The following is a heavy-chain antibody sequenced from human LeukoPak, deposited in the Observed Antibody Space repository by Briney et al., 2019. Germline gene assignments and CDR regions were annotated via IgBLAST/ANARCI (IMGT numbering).Heavy chain of an antibody. CDR3: AKDERQWLPRGAYFQH. D-gene: IGHD6-19*01. J-gene: IGHJ1*01. CDR2: IHYDGSNK. CDR1: GFTFSSYG. Sequence: GGTLRLSCAASGFTFSSYGMHWVRQAPGKGLEWVAFIHYDGSNKYYADSVKGRFTISRDNSKNTLYLQMNSLRAEDTAVYYCAKDERQWLPRGAYFQHWGQGTLVTVSS. V-gene: IGHV3-30*02.